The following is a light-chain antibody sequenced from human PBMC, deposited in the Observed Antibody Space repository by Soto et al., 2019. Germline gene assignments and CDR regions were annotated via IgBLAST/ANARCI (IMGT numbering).Light chain of an antibody. Sequence: AIRMTQSPSSFSASTGDRVTITCRASQGISSYLAWYQQKPGKAPKLLIYAASTLQSGVLSRFSGSGSGTDFTLTISCLQSEDFATYYCQQYYSYPPYTFGQGTKLEIK. CDR2: AAS. CDR1: QGISSY. J-gene: IGKJ2*01. CDR3: QQYYSYPPYT. V-gene: IGKV1-8*01.